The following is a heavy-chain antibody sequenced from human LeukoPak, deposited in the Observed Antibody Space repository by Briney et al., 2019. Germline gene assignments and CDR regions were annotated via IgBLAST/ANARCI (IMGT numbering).Heavy chain of an antibody. Sequence: SETLSLTCAVYGGSFSGYYWSWIRRPPGKGLEWIGEINHSGSTNYNPSLKSRVTISVDTSKNQFSLKLSSVTAADTAVYYCARGTLGQSGYTPYFDYWGQGTLVTVSS. CDR1: GGSFSGYY. J-gene: IGHJ4*02. D-gene: IGHD3-22*01. V-gene: IGHV4-34*01. CDR2: INHSGST. CDR3: ARGTLGQSGYTPYFDY.